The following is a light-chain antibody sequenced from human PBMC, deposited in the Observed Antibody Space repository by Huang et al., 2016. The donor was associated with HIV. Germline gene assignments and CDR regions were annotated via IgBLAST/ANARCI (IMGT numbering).Light chain of an antibody. CDR1: QSISTW. V-gene: IGKV1-5*01. J-gene: IGKJ1*01. Sequence: DIQMTQSSSTLSASIGDRVTTACRASQSISTWLAWYQQKPGRAPNLLIYDASTLESGVPSRFSGGGSGTDFTLTISSLQPDDFATYYCQQYNSFPWTFGQGTKVEV. CDR3: QQYNSFPWT. CDR2: DAS.